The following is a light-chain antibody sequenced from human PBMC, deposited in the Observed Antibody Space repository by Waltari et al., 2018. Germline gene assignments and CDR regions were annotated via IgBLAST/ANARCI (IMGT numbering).Light chain of an antibody. J-gene: IGKJ1*01. CDR2: WAS. Sequence: DIVMTQSPDSLAVSLGERATINCKASQSVLYNSNDKNYLAWYQQKPGQPPKLLIYWASTRESGVPDRFSGSGSGTDFILTISSLQAEDVAVYYCQQYYRSRTFGQGTKVEIK. CDR1: QSVLYNSNDKNY. CDR3: QQYYRSRT. V-gene: IGKV4-1*01.